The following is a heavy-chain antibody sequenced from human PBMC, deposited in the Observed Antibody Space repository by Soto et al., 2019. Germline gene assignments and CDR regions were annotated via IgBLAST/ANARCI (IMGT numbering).Heavy chain of an antibody. V-gene: IGHV6-1*01. CDR3: AREGGTTAYAFDI. CDR2: TYYRSKWYN. D-gene: IGHD4-17*01. Sequence: PSETLSLTCSVSGASVSLGGYFWTWIRQLPGKGLEWLGRTYYRSKWYNDYAVSVKSRITINPDTSKNQFSLQLNSVTPEDTAVYYCAREGGTTAYAFDIWGQGTMVTVSS. CDR1: GASVSLGGY. J-gene: IGHJ3*02.